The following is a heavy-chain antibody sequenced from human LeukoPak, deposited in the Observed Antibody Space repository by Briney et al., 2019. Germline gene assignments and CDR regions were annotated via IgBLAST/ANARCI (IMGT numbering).Heavy chain of an antibody. D-gene: IGHD1-26*01. CDR1: GGSITISNYY. CDR3: ANKQWVYYYMDV. V-gene: IGHV4-30-4*08. Sequence: SETLSLTCTVSGGSITISNYYWLWVRQPPGKGLEWFGCISYSGDTYYSPSLESRVSISMDMSKSQFSLRLNSVTAADTAVYYCANKQWVYYYMDVWGTGTTVTVSS. CDR2: ISYSGDT. J-gene: IGHJ6*03.